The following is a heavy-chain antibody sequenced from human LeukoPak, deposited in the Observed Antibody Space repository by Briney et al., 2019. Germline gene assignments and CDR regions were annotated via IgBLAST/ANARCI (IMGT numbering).Heavy chain of an antibody. V-gene: IGHV3-11*04. D-gene: IGHD1-14*01. CDR2: ISNIGSTT. CDR1: GLTLSNYY. J-gene: IGHJ4*02. CDR3: ARARIDY. Sequence: GGSLRLSCAASGLTLSNYYMSWIRQAPGKGLEWVSYISNIGSTTHHADSVKGRFTISRDNAKNLLYLQMSSLRAEDTAVYYCARARIDYWGQGTLVTVSS.